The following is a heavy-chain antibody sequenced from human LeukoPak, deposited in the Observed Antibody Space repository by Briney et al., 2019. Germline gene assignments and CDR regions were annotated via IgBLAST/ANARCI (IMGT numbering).Heavy chain of an antibody. V-gene: IGHV3-30-3*01. J-gene: IGHJ4*02. CDR2: ISYDGSNK. CDR3: AREAGDFLFDY. D-gene: IGHD2-21*01. CDR1: GFTFSSYA. Sequence: RPGRSLRLSCAASGFTFSSYAMHWVRQAPGKGLEWVAVISYDGSNKYYADSVKGRFTISRDNSKNTLYLQMNSLRAEDTAVYYCAREAGDFLFDYWGQGTLVTVSS.